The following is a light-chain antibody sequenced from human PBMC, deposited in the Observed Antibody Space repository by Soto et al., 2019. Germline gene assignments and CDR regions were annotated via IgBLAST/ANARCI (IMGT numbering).Light chain of an antibody. CDR2: GGS. V-gene: IGKV3D-20*02. CDR3: HQRSNWPLT. J-gene: IGKJ4*01. Sequence: ELVLTQSPDTLSLSPGERATLSCRASQSVSSDFLVWYQQKPGQAPRLLIYGGSSRATGIPDRFNGGGSGTDFTLTISSLEPEDFAVYFCHQRSNWPLTFGGGTKLEIK. CDR1: QSVSSDF.